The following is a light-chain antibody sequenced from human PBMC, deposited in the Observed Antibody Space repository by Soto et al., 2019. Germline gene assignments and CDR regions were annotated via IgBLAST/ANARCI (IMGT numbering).Light chain of an antibody. Sequence: QSVLTQPPSVSGAPGQRVTISCTGSSSNIGAGYDVHWYQQLPGTAPNLLIYGNSNRPSGVPDRLSGAKSGTSASLVITGRQGKDEADYYCQAYDSSHRSHFVFGGGTKLTVL. V-gene: IGLV1-40*01. CDR3: QAYDSSHRSHFV. CDR1: SSNIGAGYD. J-gene: IGLJ2*01. CDR2: GNS.